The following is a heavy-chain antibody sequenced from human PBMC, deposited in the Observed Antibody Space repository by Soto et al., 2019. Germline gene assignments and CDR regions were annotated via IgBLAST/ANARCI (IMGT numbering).Heavy chain of an antibody. Sequence: QVQLQESGPGLVKPSETLSLTCTVSGGSISSYYWSWIRQPPGKGLEWIEYIYYSGSTNYNPSLKSRVTISVDTSKYQFSLKLSSVTAADTAVYYCAGSGSIAARPVDYWGQGTLVTVSS. CDR3: AGSGSIAARPVDY. D-gene: IGHD6-6*01. J-gene: IGHJ4*02. CDR1: GGSISSYY. V-gene: IGHV4-59*01. CDR2: IYYSGST.